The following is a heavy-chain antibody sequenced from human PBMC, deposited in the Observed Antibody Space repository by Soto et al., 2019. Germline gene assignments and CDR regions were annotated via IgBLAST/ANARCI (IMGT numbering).Heavy chain of an antibody. V-gene: IGHV3-15*01. CDR3: TTYPYYDILSGYQDGMDV. D-gene: IGHD3-9*01. Sequence: GGSLRLSCAVSGFTLSDAWMSWVCQAPGKGLEWVGRIKSKTEGGTTDFAAPVKGRFTITRDDSKNTLYLEMNSLKTEDTAVYYCTTYPYYDILSGYQDGMDVWGQGTTVTVSS. CDR1: GFTLSDAW. J-gene: IGHJ6*02. CDR2: IKSKTEGGTT.